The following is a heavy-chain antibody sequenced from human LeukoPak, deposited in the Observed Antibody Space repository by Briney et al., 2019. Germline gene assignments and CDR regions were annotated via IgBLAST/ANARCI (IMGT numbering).Heavy chain of an antibody. D-gene: IGHD2-2*01. J-gene: IGHJ4*02. CDR3: ARSSIVVVSILDY. Sequence: GESLKISCAASGFPFSSYAMHWVRQAPGKGLEYVSAISSNGGSTSYANSVKGRFTISRDNSKNTLYLQMGSLRAEDMAVYYCARSSIVVVSILDYWGQGTLVTVSS. V-gene: IGHV3-64*01. CDR2: ISSNGGST. CDR1: GFPFSSYA.